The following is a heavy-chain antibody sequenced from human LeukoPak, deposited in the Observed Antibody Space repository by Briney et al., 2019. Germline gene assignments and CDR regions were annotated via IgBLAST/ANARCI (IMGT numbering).Heavy chain of an antibody. CDR3: ARRYCSSTSGPFDP. D-gene: IGHD2-2*01. CDR2: IYYSGST. CDR1: GGSISSGSYC. V-gene: IGHV4-61*01. J-gene: IGHJ5*02. Sequence: SETLSLTCTVSGGSISSGSYCWTWIRQPPGKGLEWIGYIYYSGSTNYNPSLKSRVTISVDTSKTQFYLNLSSVTAADTAVYYCARRYCSSTSGPFDPWGQGTLVTVSS.